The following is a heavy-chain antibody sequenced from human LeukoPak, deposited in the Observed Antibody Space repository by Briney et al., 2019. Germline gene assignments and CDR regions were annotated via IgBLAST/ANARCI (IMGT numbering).Heavy chain of an antibody. CDR3: ARHLISSWPAYYYYYYMDV. CDR2: IYYTGST. Sequence: SETLSLTCTVSGGSISSSSYYWGWIRQPPGKGLEWIGSIYYTGSTFYNPSLKSRVTISVDTSKNQFSLKLSSVTAADTAVYYCARHLISSWPAYYYYYYMDVWGKGTTVTIPS. D-gene: IGHD6-13*01. J-gene: IGHJ6*03. CDR1: GGSISSSSYY. V-gene: IGHV4-39*01.